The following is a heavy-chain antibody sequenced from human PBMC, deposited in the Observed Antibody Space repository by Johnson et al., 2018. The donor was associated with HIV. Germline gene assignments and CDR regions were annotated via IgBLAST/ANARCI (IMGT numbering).Heavy chain of an antibody. V-gene: IGHV3-30*07. CDR2: FSYDVINK. D-gene: IGHD3-22*01. J-gene: IGHJ3*02. CDR3: ARVTRYYDSSDYSPRSDALDI. Sequence: QVQLVESGGGVVQPGRSLRLSCAASGFTFNSYTMHWVRQAPGKFLDWFSVFSYDVINKYYSHSFHLLFTLAIYHSKNSLYLQMNSLRAEDTAFYYCARVTRYYDSSDYSPRSDALDIWGQGTMVTVSS. CDR1: GFTFNSYT.